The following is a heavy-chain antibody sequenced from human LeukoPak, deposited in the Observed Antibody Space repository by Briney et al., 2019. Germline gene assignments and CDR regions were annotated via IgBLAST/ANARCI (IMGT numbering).Heavy chain of an antibody. CDR2: IIPILGIA. CDR3: ARDEGGTYCSSTSCYFDP. CDR1: GGTFSSYT. J-gene: IGHJ5*02. V-gene: IGHV1-69*04. Sequence: SVKVSCKASGGTFSSYTISWVRQAPGQGLEWMGRIIPILGIANYVQKFQGRVTITADKSTSTAYMELSSLRSEDTAVYYCARDEGGTYCSSTSCYFDPWGQGTLVTVSS. D-gene: IGHD2-2*01.